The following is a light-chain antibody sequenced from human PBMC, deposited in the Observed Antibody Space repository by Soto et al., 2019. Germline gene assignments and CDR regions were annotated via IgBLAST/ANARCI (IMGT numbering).Light chain of an antibody. CDR3: QQQGT. Sequence: ELVLTQSPGTLSLSPGERATLSCRASQSLSSSYVVWYQQKPGQAPRLLIYAASRRATGIPDRFSGSGSATEYTLTISRLGPEDFAVYYCQQQGTFGQGTKLEIK. CDR1: QSLSSSY. J-gene: IGKJ2*01. V-gene: IGKV3-20*01. CDR2: AAS.